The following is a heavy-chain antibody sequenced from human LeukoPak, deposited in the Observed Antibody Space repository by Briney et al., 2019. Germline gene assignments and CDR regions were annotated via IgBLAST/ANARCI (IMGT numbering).Heavy chain of an antibody. Sequence: PGGSLRLSCVASGFSFSNYWMHWVRQPPGKGLVWVSRISDDGGTIHYADSVKGRFIISRDNAKNTLYLQINSLGAEDTAVYYCARVIVGATGSDYWGQGTLVTVSS. V-gene: IGHV3-74*01. CDR1: GFSFSNYW. CDR2: ISDDGGTI. D-gene: IGHD1-26*01. CDR3: ARVIVGATGSDY. J-gene: IGHJ4*02.